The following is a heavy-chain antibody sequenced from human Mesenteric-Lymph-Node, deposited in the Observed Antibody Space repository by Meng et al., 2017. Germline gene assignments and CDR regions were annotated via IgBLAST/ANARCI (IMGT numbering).Heavy chain of an antibody. Sequence: QVQLQQSGPGLVNPSQTLSLTWSISGDSVSSNSAAWNWIRQSPSRGLEWLGRTYYRSKYYNDYALSVKSRITINPDTSKNQFSLQLNSVTPEDTAIYYCARDWGDVRGGFDFWGQGTLVTVSS. J-gene: IGHJ4*02. CDR1: GDSVSSNSAA. V-gene: IGHV6-1*01. CDR2: TYYRSKYYN. D-gene: IGHD3-10*02. CDR3: ARDWGDVRGGFDF.